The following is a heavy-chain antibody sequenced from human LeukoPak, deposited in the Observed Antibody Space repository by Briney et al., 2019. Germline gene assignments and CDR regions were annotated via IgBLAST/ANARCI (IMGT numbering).Heavy chain of an antibody. Sequence: SGGSLRLSCAASGFTFSSYGMHWVRQAPGEGLEWVAFIRYDGSNKYYADSVKGRFTISRDNSKNTLYLQMNSLRAEDTAVYYCANYVWGSYHYFEYWGQGTLVTVSS. V-gene: IGHV3-30*02. CDR3: ANYVWGSYHYFEY. D-gene: IGHD3-16*02. CDR1: GFTFSSYG. CDR2: IRYDGSNK. J-gene: IGHJ4*02.